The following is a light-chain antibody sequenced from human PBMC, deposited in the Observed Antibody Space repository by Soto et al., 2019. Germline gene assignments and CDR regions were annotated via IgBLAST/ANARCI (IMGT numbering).Light chain of an antibody. Sequence: EIVLTQSPGTLSLSPGERATLSCRASQSVSNNYLAWYQQKPGQAPRLLIYGASNRATGLPDRFSGSGSRTDFTLTISRLEPEDVAVYCCQQYGSSPITFGQGTRLEIK. CDR3: QQYGSSPIT. V-gene: IGKV3-20*01. J-gene: IGKJ5*01. CDR2: GAS. CDR1: QSVSNNY.